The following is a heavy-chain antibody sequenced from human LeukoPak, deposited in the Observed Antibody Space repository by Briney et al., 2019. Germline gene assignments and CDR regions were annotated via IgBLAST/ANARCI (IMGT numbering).Heavy chain of an antibody. J-gene: IGHJ5*02. V-gene: IGHV4-34*01. CDR2: INHSGST. Sequence: SETLSLTCAVYGGSFSGYYWSWIRQPSGKGLEWIGEINHSGSTNYNPSLKSRVTISVDTSKNQFSLKLSSVTAADTAVYYCARGHRVVVVAATRNWFDPWGQGTLVTVSS. D-gene: IGHD2-15*01. CDR1: GGSFSGYY. CDR3: ARGHRVVVVAATRNWFDP.